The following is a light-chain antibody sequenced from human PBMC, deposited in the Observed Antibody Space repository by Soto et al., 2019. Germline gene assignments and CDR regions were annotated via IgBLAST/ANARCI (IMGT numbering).Light chain of an antibody. V-gene: IGKV3-20*01. CDR1: QSVRNNY. J-gene: IGKJ4*01. CDR3: QQYTGSPLT. Sequence: EIVLTQSPGTLSLSPGERATLSCRASQSVRNNYLAWYQQKPGQAPRLLIYSASSRATGIPDRFSGSVSGTDFTLTISRLEPEEFAVYYCQQYTGSPLTFGGGTKVEI. CDR2: SAS.